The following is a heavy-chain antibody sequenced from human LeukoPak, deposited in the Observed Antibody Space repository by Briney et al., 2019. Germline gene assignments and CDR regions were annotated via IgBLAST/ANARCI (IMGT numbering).Heavy chain of an antibody. CDR2: ISAYNGNT. D-gene: IGHD6-19*01. CDR1: VYTFTSYG. V-gene: IGHV1-18*01. Sequence: ASVKVSCKAPVYTFTSYGICWVRQAPGQGREWMGWISAYNGNTNYAQKLQGRVTMPTDTSTSTVYMELRSLRSDDTAVYYCARDQDQWLVLYYYGMDVWGQGTTVTVSS. CDR3: ARDQDQWLVLYYYGMDV. J-gene: IGHJ6*02.